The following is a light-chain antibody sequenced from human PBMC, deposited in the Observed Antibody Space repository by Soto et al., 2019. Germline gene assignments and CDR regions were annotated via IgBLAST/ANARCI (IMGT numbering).Light chain of an antibody. Sequence: ESVLTLSPGTLSLSPGESATLSCRASQSVSNNYLARYQQKPGQAPRLLIYGASNRPTGIPDRFSGSGSGTDFTLTISRLEPEDFAVYYCQKYGSSGTFGQGTKGEIK. V-gene: IGKV3-20*01. CDR3: QKYGSSGT. CDR2: GAS. CDR1: QSVSNNY. J-gene: IGKJ1*01.